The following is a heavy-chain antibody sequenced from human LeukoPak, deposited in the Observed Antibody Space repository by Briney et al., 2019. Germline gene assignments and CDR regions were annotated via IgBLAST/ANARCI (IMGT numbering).Heavy chain of an antibody. CDR3: AREFSGSDGFFDC. Sequence: PGGSLRLSCAASGFTVTSNYMSWVRQAPGKGLEWISVIYSGGVTCYADSVKGRFTISRDNRKNALFLQMNSLRAEDTAVYYCAREFSGSDGFFDCWGQGTLVTVSS. CDR2: IYSGGVT. D-gene: IGHD6-19*01. J-gene: IGHJ4*02. V-gene: IGHV3-66*02. CDR1: GFTVTSNY.